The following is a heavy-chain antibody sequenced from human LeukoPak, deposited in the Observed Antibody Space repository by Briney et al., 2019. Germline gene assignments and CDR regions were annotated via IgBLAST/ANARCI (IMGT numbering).Heavy chain of an antibody. CDR1: GYTFTSYG. CDR3: ARDRPLTTVTTLGVNWFDP. D-gene: IGHD4-17*01. V-gene: IGHV1-18*01. CDR2: ISAYNGNT. J-gene: IGHJ5*02. Sequence: ASVKVSCKASGYTFTSYGISWVRQAPGQGLEWMGWISAYNGNTNYAQKLQDRVTMTTDTSMSTAYMELRSLRSDDTAVYYCARDRPLTTVTTLGVNWFDPWGQGTLVTVSS.